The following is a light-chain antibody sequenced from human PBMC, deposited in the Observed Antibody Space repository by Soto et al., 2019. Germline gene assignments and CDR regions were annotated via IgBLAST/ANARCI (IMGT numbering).Light chain of an antibody. CDR1: SSDVGAYNS. CDR2: DVS. V-gene: IGLV2-14*01. Sequence: QSALTQPASVSGSPGQSITISCTGTSSDVGAYNSVCWYQHNPGKAPKLMIHDVSIRPSGASNRFSGSKSGNTASLTISGLQAEDEADYYCSSYTTSSTFVFGTGTKVTVL. CDR3: SSYTTSSTFV. J-gene: IGLJ1*01.